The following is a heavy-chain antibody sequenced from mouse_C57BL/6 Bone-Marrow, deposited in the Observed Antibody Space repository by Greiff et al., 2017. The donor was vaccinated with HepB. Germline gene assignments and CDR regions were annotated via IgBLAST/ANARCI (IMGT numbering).Heavy chain of an antibody. CDR1: GYTFTGYW. J-gene: IGHJ3*01. Sequence: VQVVESGAELMKPGASVKLSCKASGYTFTGYWIEWVKQRPGHGLEWIGEIIPGNGSTNYNEKFKGKATFTADTSSNTAYMHLSSLTAEDSAIYYCARGQYGNSVCWFSYGGQGTLITVTA. D-gene: IGHD2-1*01. V-gene: IGHV1-9*01. CDR3: ARGQYGNSVCWFSY. CDR2: IIPGNGST.